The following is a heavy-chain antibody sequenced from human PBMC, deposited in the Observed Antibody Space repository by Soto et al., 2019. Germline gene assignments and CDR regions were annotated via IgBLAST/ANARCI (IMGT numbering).Heavy chain of an antibody. CDR2: IFPSDSDT. J-gene: IGHJ5*02. CDR3: ARKDKSGYFNWFDP. CDR1: GYRFTSYW. D-gene: IGHD3-22*01. Sequence: GESLKVSCRTSGYRFTSYWIAWVRQMPGKGLEWMGIIFPSDSDTRYSPSFQGQVTISADRSTSTVFLQWASLKASDTAVYFCARKDKSGYFNWFDPWGEGTLVTVS. V-gene: IGHV5-51*01.